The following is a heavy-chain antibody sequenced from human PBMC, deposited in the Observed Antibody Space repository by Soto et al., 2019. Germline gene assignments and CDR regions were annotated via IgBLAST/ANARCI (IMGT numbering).Heavy chain of an antibody. Sequence: GGSLRLPWTFSGFTSNGYSWTWIRQAPGKGLEWVAYATRQSSSGTAVFDASLNGGITISRDDSTTVAYLQMNSLQTEDTAIYYSTRDQDFYGMDVWGQGATVTVSS. V-gene: IGHV3-49*03. CDR2: ATRQSSSGTA. CDR1: GFTSNGYS. CDR3: TRDQDFYGMDV. J-gene: IGHJ6*02.